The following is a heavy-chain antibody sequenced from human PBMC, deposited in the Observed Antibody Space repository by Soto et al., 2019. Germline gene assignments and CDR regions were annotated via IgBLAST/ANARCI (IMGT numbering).Heavy chain of an antibody. Sequence: GGSLRLSCAASGFTFDDYAMHWVRQAPGKGLEWVSGISWNSGSIGYADSVKGRFTISRDNAKNSLYLQMNSLRAEDTALYYCAKDSSSTLYYYYMDVWGKGTTVTVSS. CDR1: GFTFDDYA. CDR3: AKDSSSTLYYYYMDV. J-gene: IGHJ6*03. D-gene: IGHD6-6*01. V-gene: IGHV3-9*01. CDR2: ISWNSGSI.